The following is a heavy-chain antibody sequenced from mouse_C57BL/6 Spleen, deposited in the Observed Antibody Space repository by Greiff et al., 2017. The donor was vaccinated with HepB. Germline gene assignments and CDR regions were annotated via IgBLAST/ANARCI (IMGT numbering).Heavy chain of an antibody. Sequence: EVQGVESGGGLVKPGGSLKLSCAASGFTFSSYAMSWVRQTPEKRLEWVATISDGGSYTYYPDNVKGRFTISRDNAKNNLYLQMSHLKSEDTAMYYCARDNYDYEDAMDYWGQGTSVTVSS. CDR3: ARDNYDYEDAMDY. CDR1: GFTFSSYA. D-gene: IGHD2-4*01. J-gene: IGHJ4*01. CDR2: ISDGGSYT. V-gene: IGHV5-4*01.